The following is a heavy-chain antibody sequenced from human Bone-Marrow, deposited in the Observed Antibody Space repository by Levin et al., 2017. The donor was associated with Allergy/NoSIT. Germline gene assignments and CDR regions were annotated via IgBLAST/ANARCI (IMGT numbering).Heavy chain of an antibody. J-gene: IGHJ4*02. D-gene: IGHD2-21*01. CDR2: INHSGST. CDR1: GGSFSGYY. V-gene: IGHV4-34*01. Sequence: SSETLSLTCAVYGGSFSGYYWSWIRQPPGKGLEWIGEINHSGSTNYNPSLKSRVTISVDTSKNQFSLKLSSVTAADTAVYYCANTVVVSDGWYYFDYWGQGTLVTVSS. CDR3: ANTVVVSDGWYYFDY.